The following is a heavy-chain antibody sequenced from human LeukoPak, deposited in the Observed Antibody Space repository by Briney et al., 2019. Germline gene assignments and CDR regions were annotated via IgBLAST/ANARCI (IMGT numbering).Heavy chain of an antibody. CDR3: ARGGAGYYYDSSGYYQLDY. V-gene: IGHV4-34*01. J-gene: IGHJ4*02. CDR2: INHSGST. Sequence: SETLSLTCAVYGGSFSNSYWSWIRQPPGKGLEWIGEINHSGSTNYNPSLKSRVTMSVDTSKNQFSLKLSSVTAADTAVYYCARGGAGYYYDSSGYYQLDYWGQGTLVTVSS. CDR1: GGSFSNSY. D-gene: IGHD3-22*01.